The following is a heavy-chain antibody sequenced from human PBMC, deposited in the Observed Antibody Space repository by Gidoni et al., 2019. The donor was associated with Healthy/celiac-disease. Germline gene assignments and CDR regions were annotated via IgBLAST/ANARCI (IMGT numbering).Heavy chain of an antibody. D-gene: IGHD4-17*01. V-gene: IGHV1-46*01. Sequence: QVQLVQSGAEVKKPGASVKVSCKASGYTFTSYYMHWVRQAPGQGLEWMGIINPSGGSTSYAQKFQGRVTMTRDTSTSTVYMELSSLRSEDTAVYYCARDRPYGGQLRNYYGMDVWGQGTTVTVSS. CDR2: INPSGGST. CDR3: ARDRPYGGQLRNYYGMDV. CDR1: GYTFTSYY. J-gene: IGHJ6*02.